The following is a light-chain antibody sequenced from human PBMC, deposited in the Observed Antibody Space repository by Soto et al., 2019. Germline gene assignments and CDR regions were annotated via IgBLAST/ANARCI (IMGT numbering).Light chain of an antibody. V-gene: IGKV3-20*01. CDR2: GTS. CDR1: QTFRSSY. J-gene: IGKJ1*01. Sequence: EIVLTQSPGTLSLSQGERGTLSCRASQTFRSSYLTWYQQKPGQAPRLLIYGTSSRATGIPDRFSGSGSGTDFTLTISRLEPEDFAVYYCQQYGSSPPTFGQGTKVEIK. CDR3: QQYGSSPPT.